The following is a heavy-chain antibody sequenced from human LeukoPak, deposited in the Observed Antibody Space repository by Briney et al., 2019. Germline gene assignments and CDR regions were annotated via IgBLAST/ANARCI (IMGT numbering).Heavy chain of an antibody. V-gene: IGHV3-66*01. J-gene: IGHJ3*02. CDR2: IYSGGST. CDR1: GFTVNSNY. CDR3: ARDLLWFGESFGAFDI. D-gene: IGHD3-10*01. Sequence: GGSLRLSCAASGFTVNSNYMSWVRQAPGKGLEWVSVIYSGGSTYYADSVKGRFTISRDNSKNTLYLQMNSLRAEDTAVYYCARDLLWFGESFGAFDIWGQGTMVTVSS.